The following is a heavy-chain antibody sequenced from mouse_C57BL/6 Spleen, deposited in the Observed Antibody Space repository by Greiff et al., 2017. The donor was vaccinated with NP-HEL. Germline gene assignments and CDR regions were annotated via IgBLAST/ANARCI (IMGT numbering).Heavy chain of an antibody. CDR3: ARYDYGHYYAMDY. D-gene: IGHD2-4*01. V-gene: IGHV1-22*01. J-gene: IGHJ4*01. CDR2: INPNNGGT. CDR1: GYTFTDYN. Sequence: EVKLVESGPELVKPGASVKMSCKASGYTFTDYNMHWVKQSHGKSLEWIGYINPNNGGTSYNQKFKGKATLTVNKSSSTAYMELRSLTSEDSAVYYGARYDYGHYYAMDYWGQGTSVTVSS.